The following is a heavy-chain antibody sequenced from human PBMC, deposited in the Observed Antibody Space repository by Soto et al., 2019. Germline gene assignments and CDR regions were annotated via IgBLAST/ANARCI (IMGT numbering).Heavy chain of an antibody. J-gene: IGHJ3*02. Sequence: GGSLRLSCAASGFTFDDYAMHWVRQAPGKGLEWVSGISWNSGTMGYADSVKGRFTISRDNAKNSLYLEMNSLRTEDTALYYCQKDHDGPRNKPTYDIWGQGTMVTVSS. CDR1: GFTFDDYA. CDR3: QKDHDGPRNKPTYDI. CDR2: ISWNSGTM. D-gene: IGHD1-1*01. V-gene: IGHV3-9*01.